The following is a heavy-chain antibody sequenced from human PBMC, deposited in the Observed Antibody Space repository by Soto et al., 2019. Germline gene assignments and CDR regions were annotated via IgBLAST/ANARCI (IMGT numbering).Heavy chain of an antibody. D-gene: IGHD2-15*01. Sequence: GASVKVSCKASGGTFSSYAISWVRQAPGQGLEWMGGIIPIFGTANYAQKFQGRVTITADESTSTAYMELSSLRSEDTAVYYCAFGRVVVAATRDYYYGMDVWGQGTTVTVSS. V-gene: IGHV1-69*13. CDR3: AFGRVVVAATRDYYYGMDV. CDR2: IIPIFGTA. J-gene: IGHJ6*02. CDR1: GGTFSSYA.